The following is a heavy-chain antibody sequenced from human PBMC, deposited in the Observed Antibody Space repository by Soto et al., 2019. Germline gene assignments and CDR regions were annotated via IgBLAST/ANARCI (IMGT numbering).Heavy chain of an antibody. CDR2: INAGYGNT. D-gene: IGHD1-7*01. Sequence: ASVKVSCKASGYTFSSYAMHWVRQAPGQRLEWMGWINAGYGNTKSSQKFQDRVTISRDTSASTAYMELTSLRSEDTAVYYCARDRAGTTASYNGMDVWGRGSTVTVSS. CDR3: ARDRAGTTASYNGMDV. CDR1: GYTFSSYA. J-gene: IGHJ6*02. V-gene: IGHV1-3*01.